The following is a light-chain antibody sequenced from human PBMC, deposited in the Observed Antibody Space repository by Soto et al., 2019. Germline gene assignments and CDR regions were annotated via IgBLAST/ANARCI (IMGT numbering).Light chain of an antibody. V-gene: IGLV2-8*01. CDR1: SSDVGAYDH. Sequence: QSVLTQPPSASGSPGQSVTLSCTGTSSDVGAYDHVSWYQQQPGKAPKLMIYDVNKRSSGVPDRFSGSKAGNTASLTVSGLQAEDEADYYCSSYAGSNNVYYSFGTGTKVTVL. CDR3: SSYAGSNNVYYS. J-gene: IGLJ1*01. CDR2: DVN.